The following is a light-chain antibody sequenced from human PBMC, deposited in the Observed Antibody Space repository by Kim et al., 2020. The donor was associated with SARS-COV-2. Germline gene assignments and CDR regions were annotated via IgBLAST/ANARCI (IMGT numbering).Light chain of an antibody. CDR1: QSVSSN. V-gene: IGKV3D-15*03. Sequence: EIVMTQSPATLSVSPGERATLSCRASQSVSSNLAWYQQKPGQAPRLLIYGASIRATGIPARFRGSGSGTEFTLTISILQSEDFAVYYCQQYNNWLTFGQGTKVDIK. CDR3: QQYNNWLT. CDR2: GAS. J-gene: IGKJ1*01.